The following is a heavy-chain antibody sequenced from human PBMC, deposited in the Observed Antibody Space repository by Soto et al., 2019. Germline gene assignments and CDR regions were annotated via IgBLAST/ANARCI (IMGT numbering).Heavy chain of an antibody. D-gene: IGHD6-13*01. CDR3: ARGRKDYSSSWYVG. CDR2: VYYSGGS. V-gene: IGHV4-39*07. CDR1: GVSIHNSHSF. Sequence: SETLSLTCTVSGVSIHNSHSFWGWIRQPPGKGLEFIGTVYYSGGSNDNPSLKSRVTISVDTSKNQFSLKLSSVTAADTAVYYCARGRKDYSSSWYVGWGQGTLVTVSS. J-gene: IGHJ4*02.